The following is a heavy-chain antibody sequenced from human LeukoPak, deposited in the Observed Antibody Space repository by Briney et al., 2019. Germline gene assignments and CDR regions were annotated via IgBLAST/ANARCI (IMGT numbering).Heavy chain of an antibody. CDR1: GGSISSGRYY. V-gene: IGHV4-61*02. CDR3: ARRFSSRSDGNGYYYGHDAFDV. D-gene: IGHD3-22*01. CDR2: LYTNDNT. Sequence: PSDTLSLTCTVSGGSISSGRYYWTWIRLPAGKGLEWIGRLYTNDNTNYNPSLESRVSISLDTSTSQFSLQLTSVSAADTAVYYCARRFSSRSDGNGYYYGHDAFDVWGQGTLVTVSS. J-gene: IGHJ3*01.